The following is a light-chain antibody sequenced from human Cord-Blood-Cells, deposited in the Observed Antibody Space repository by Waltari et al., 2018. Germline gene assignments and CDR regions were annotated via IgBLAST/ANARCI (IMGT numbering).Light chain of an antibody. V-gene: IGKV4-1*01. CDR2: WAS. CDR3: QQSYSTPFT. Sequence: DIVMTQSPDSLAVSLGERATINCKSSQSVLYSSNNKNYLAWYQQKPGQPPKLLIYWASPRQSGVPDRFSGSGSGTDFTLTISSLQAEDVAVYYCQQSYSTPFTFGPGTKVDIK. J-gene: IGKJ3*01. CDR1: QSVLYSSNNKNY.